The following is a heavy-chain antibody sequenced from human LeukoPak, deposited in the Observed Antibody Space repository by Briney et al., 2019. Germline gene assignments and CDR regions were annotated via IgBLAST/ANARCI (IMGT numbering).Heavy chain of an antibody. V-gene: IGHV1-69*05. Sequence: SVKVSCKASGGTFRSYAISWVRQAPGQGLEWMGGIIPIFGTANYAQKFQGRVTITTDESTSTAYMELSSLRSEDTAVYYCARVPGGNWNGESLKTRNWFDPWGQGTLVTVSS. CDR3: ARVPGGNWNGESLKTRNWFDP. CDR2: IIPIFGTA. D-gene: IGHD1-20*01. J-gene: IGHJ5*02. CDR1: GGTFRSYA.